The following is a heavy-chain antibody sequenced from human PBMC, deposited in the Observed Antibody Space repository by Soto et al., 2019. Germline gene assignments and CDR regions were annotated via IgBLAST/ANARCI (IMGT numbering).Heavy chain of an antibody. V-gene: IGHV1-69*06. D-gene: IGHD6-13*01. Sequence: SVKVSCKASGGTFSSYSISWVRRAPGQGLEWMGGIIPIFGTANYAQKVQGRVTVTADKSTSTAYMELSSRRYEETAVEYCARIAGPSHCYCHMDVSGQVTTVTFSS. J-gene: IGHJ6*02. CDR3: ARIAGPSHCYCHMDV. CDR2: IIPIFGTA. CDR1: GGTFSSYS.